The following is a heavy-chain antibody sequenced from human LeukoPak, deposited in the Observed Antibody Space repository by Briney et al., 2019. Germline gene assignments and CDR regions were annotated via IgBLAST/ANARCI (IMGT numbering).Heavy chain of an antibody. Sequence: GGSLRLSCAASGFSFSGYSMKWVRQAPGKGLEWVSSISSSSNYIYYADSVKGRFTISRDNAKNSLYLQMNSLRAEDTAVYYCARDLKINYMDVWGKGTTVTISS. V-gene: IGHV3-21*01. J-gene: IGHJ6*03. CDR2: ISSSSNYI. CDR1: GFSFSGYS. CDR3: ARDLKINYMDV.